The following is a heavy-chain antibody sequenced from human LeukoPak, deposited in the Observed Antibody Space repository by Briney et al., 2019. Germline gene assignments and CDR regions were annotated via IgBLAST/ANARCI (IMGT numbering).Heavy chain of an antibody. J-gene: IGHJ4*02. CDR3: ARGLNILDY. CDR1: GGSLRGNY. Sequence: SETLSLTCAVHGGSLRGNYWSWLRQPPGKGLEWIGQENHDGVTTYIPSLKSRVTISVDTARDQVSLKVTALTAAYTAEYYCARGLNILDYWGQGSLVTVSS. CDR2: ENHDGVT. V-gene: IGHV4-34*01.